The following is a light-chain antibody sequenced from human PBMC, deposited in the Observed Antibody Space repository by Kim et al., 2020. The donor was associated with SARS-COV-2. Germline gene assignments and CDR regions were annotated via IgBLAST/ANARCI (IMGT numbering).Light chain of an antibody. CDR1: SSDVGSYTL. V-gene: IGLV2-23*01. CDR2: GGS. J-gene: IGLJ3*02. Sequence: GQSITISCTGTSSDVGSYTLVSWYQQHPGKAPKFMIYGGSKRPSGVSDRFSGSKSGNTASLTISGLQAEDEADYYCCSYAGSNTWVFGGGTKLTVL. CDR3: CSYAGSNTWV.